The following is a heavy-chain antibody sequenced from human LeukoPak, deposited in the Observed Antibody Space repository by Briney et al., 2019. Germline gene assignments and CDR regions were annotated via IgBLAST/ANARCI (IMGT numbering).Heavy chain of an antibody. CDR3: ARGCLGTTTVAY. V-gene: IGHV3-30*04. Sequence: HPGGSLRLSCAASGFNFSSYAMHWVRQAPGKGLEWVAVISYDGSNKYYADSVKGRFTISRDNSNNTLYLQMNSLRAEDTAVYYCARGCLGTTTVAYWGQGTLVTVSS. D-gene: IGHD1-26*01. CDR2: ISYDGSNK. J-gene: IGHJ4*02. CDR1: GFNFSSYA.